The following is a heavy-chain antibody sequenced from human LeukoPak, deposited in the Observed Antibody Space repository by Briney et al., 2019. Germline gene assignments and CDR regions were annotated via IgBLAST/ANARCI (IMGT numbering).Heavy chain of an antibody. CDR2: IYYSGST. CDR1: GGSISSYY. Sequence: PSETLSLTCTVSGGSISSYYWSWIRQPPGKGLEWIGYIYYSGSTNYNPSLKSRVTISVDTSKNQFSLKLSSVTAADTAVYYCARLFIGSQLWPPFDYWGQGTLVTVSS. V-gene: IGHV4-59*08. D-gene: IGHD1-26*01. CDR3: ARLFIGSQLWPPFDY. J-gene: IGHJ4*02.